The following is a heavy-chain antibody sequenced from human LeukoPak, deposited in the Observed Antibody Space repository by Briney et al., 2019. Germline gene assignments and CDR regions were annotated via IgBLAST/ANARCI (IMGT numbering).Heavy chain of an antibody. V-gene: IGHV1-2*02. CDR3: ARGVATLDF. D-gene: IGHD5-12*01. Sequence: ASVKVSCKASGYTFSGYYIHWVRQAPGQGLEWMGWINPSTGGTNYARRFRGRVTMTRDTSINTAYLELDRLRSDDTAVYYCARGVATLDFWGQGTLVTVSS. CDR1: GYTFSGYY. J-gene: IGHJ4*02. CDR2: INPSTGGT.